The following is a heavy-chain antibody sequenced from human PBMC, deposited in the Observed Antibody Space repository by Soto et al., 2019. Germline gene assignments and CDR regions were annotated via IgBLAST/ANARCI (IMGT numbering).Heavy chain of an antibody. V-gene: IGHV5-51*07. CDR1: GYSFTSYW. Sequence: PEESLKISCKGSGYSFTSYWIGWVHQMPGKGLEWMGIIYPGDSDTRYSPSFQGQVTISADKSISTAYLQWSSLKASDTAMYYCSRSPRYNWNRFDYWGQGTLVTVSS. J-gene: IGHJ4*02. CDR3: SRSPRYNWNRFDY. D-gene: IGHD1-20*01. CDR2: IYPGDSDT.